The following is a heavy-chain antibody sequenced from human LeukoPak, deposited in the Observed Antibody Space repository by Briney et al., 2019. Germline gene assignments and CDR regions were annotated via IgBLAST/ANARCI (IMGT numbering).Heavy chain of an antibody. CDR2: ISYDGSNK. CDR3: AKDFTYDFWSGYFDY. D-gene: IGHD3-3*01. CDR1: GFTFSSYG. Sequence: GGSLRLSCAASGFTFSSYGMHWVRQAPGKGLEWAAVISYDGSNKYYADSVKGRFTISRDNSKNTLYLQMNSLRAEDTAVYYCAKDFTYDFWSGYFDYWGQGTLVTVSS. V-gene: IGHV3-30*18. J-gene: IGHJ4*02.